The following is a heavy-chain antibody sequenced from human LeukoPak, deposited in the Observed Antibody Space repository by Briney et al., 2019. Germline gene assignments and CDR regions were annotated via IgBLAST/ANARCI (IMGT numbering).Heavy chain of an antibody. Sequence: GGSLRLSCAASGFTFSSYWMSWVRQAPGKGLEWVSGIVGSGVTTYYADSVKGRFTISRDNSKNTLYLHMKGLRVEDTAIYYCARDPYSGGYGDYYYYYMDLWGQGTTVTISS. CDR2: IVGSGVTT. D-gene: IGHD1-26*01. CDR3: ARDPYSGGYGDYYYYYMDL. J-gene: IGHJ6*03. V-gene: IGHV3-23*01. CDR1: GFTFSSYW.